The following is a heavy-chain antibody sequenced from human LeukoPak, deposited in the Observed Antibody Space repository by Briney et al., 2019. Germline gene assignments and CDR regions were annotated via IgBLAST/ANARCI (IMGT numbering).Heavy chain of an antibody. D-gene: IGHD6-19*01. CDR3: ARHGGRYKSGWYFGDD. Sequence: KPSETLSLTCADYSGSFSGHYWSWIRRPPGKGLEWIGQISHGGGTSYNPPLKSRVTISVNPSQKQVSLRLTSVTAADTAVYYCARHGGRYKSGWYFGDDWGQGILVTVSS. CDR2: ISHGGGT. V-gene: IGHV4-34*01. CDR1: SGSFSGHY. J-gene: IGHJ4*02.